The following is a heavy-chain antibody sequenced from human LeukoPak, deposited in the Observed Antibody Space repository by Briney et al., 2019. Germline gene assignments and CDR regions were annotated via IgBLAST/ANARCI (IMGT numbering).Heavy chain of an antibody. CDR2: IYSGGST. D-gene: IGHD3-9*01. Sequence: GGSLRLSCAASEFSVGSNYMTWVRQAPGKGLEWVSLIYSGGSTYYADSVKGRFTISRDNSKNTLFLQMNSLRAEDTAVYYCARGKIRYFDWLSWGQGTLVTVSS. V-gene: IGHV3-66*01. CDR1: EFSVGSNY. CDR3: ARGKIRYFDWLS. J-gene: IGHJ4*02.